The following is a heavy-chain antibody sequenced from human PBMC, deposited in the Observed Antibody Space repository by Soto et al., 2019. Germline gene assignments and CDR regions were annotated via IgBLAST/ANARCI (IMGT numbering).Heavy chain of an antibody. D-gene: IGHD5-18*01. Sequence: SVKVSCKASGGTFSSYVISWVRQAPGQGLEWMGGIIPIFGTANYAQKFQGRVTITADESTSTAYMELSSLRSEDTAVYYCARVEDTAMVTAPSYYYYGMDVWGQGTTVTVSS. J-gene: IGHJ6*02. CDR2: IIPIFGTA. CDR3: ARVEDTAMVTAPSYYYYGMDV. CDR1: GGTFSSYV. V-gene: IGHV1-69*13.